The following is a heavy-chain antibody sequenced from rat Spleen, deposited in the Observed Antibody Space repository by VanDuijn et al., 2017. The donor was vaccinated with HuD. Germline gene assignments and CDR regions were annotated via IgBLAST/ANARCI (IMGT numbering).Heavy chain of an antibody. D-gene: IGHD1-5*01. CDR1: GFSLTNYL. V-gene: IGHV2-15*01. J-gene: IGHJ2*01. Sequence: QVQLKESGPGLVQPSQTLSLTCTVSGFSLTNYLISWVRQSPGKGLEWMGVIWIGGNTAYNSLLKSRLSISRDTSKNQVFLEMNSLQTEDTAVYFCRRDEYRNNWGFDYWGQGVVVTVSS. CDR2: IWIGGNT. CDR3: RRDEYRNNWGFDY.